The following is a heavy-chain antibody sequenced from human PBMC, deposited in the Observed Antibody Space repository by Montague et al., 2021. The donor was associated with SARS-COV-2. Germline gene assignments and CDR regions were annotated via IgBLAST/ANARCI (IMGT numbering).Heavy chain of an antibody. Sequence: SVKVSCKASGYTFTSYGISWVRQAPGQGLEWMGWISAYNGNTNYAQKLQGRVTMTTDTSTSTAYMELRSLRSDDTAVYYCARESAGYYDILTGYRTPGWFDLWGQGTLVTVSS. CDR3: ARESAGYYDILTGYRTPGWFDL. V-gene: IGHV1-18*04. CDR1: GYTFTSYG. CDR2: ISAYNGNT. J-gene: IGHJ5*02. D-gene: IGHD3-9*01.